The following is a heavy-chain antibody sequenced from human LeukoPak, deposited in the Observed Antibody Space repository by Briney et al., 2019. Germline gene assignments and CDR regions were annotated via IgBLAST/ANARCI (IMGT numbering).Heavy chain of an antibody. D-gene: IGHD3-16*01. CDR2: INHSGST. Sequence: SETLSLTCAVYGGSFGGYYWSWIRQPPGKGLGWIGEINHSGSTNYNPSLKSRVTISVDTSENQFSLKLSSVTAADTAVYYCARDSMITFGGAGFDYWGQGTLVTVSS. V-gene: IGHV4-34*01. CDR1: GGSFGGYY. CDR3: ARDSMITFGGAGFDY. J-gene: IGHJ4*02.